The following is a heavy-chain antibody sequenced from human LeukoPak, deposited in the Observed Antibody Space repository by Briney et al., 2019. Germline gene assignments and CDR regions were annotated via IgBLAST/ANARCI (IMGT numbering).Heavy chain of an antibody. D-gene: IGHD1-26*01. CDR1: GYSISSGYY. J-gene: IGHJ4*02. V-gene: IGHV4-38-2*02. CDR3: ARVSSGSPLRY. Sequence: PSETLSLTCTVAGYSISSGYYWGWIRQPPGKGLEWIGSIYHSGSTYYNPSLKSRVTISIDTSKDQFSLKLSSVTAADTAVYYCARVSSGSPLRYWGQGTLVTVSS. CDR2: IYHSGST.